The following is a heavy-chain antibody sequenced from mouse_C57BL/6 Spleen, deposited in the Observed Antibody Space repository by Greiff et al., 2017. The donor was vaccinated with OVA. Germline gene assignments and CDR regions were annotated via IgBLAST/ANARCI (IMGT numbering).Heavy chain of an antibody. CDR3: ARGGWDQYYFDY. CDR2: ISYDGSN. J-gene: IGHJ2*01. CDR1: GFSFTSGYF. Sequence: VQLMESGPGLVKPSQSLSLTCSVSGFSFTSGYFWYLIRHLPGNILVWMGFISYDGSNNYNPSLKNRISITRDTSKNQFFLKLNSVTTEDTATDYCARGGWDQYYFDYWGQGTTLTVSS. V-gene: IGHV3-6*01. D-gene: IGHD4-1*01.